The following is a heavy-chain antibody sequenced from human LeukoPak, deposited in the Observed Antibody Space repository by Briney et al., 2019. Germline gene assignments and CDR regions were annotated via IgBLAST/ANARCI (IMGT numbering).Heavy chain of an antibody. CDR3: AKDRTVGAHGYMDV. CDR1: GFTFSSYW. D-gene: IGHD4-23*01. J-gene: IGHJ6*03. Sequence: GGSLRLSCAASGFTFSSYWMTWVRQAPGKGLEWVSAISGSGGSTYYADSVKGRFTISRDNSKNTLYLQMNSLRAEDTAVYYCAKDRTVGAHGYMDVWGKGTTVTVSS. V-gene: IGHV3-23*01. CDR2: ISGSGGST.